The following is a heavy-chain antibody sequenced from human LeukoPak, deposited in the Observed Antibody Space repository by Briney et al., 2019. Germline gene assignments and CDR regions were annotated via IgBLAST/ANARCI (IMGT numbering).Heavy chain of an antibody. CDR1: GGSISSSNW. Sequence: PSETLSLTCAVSGGSISSSNWWSWVRQPPGKGLEWIGEIYYSGSTNYNPSLKSRVTISVDKSKNQFSLKLSSVTAADTAVYYCARSTQKDAAAGYYFDYWGQGTLVTVSS. CDR3: ARSTQKDAAAGYYFDY. D-gene: IGHD6-13*01. J-gene: IGHJ4*02. V-gene: IGHV4-4*02. CDR2: IYYSGST.